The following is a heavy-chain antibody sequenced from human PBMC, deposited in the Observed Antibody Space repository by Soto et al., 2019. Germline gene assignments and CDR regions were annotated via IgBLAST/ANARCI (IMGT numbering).Heavy chain of an antibody. CDR1: GYTFTIYY. J-gene: IGHJ3*02. CDR3: ARVVVVADDAFDI. Sequence: ASVKVSCTASGYTFTIYYMHWVRQAPGQGLEWMGIINPSGGSTSYAQKFQGRVTMTRDTSTSTVYMELSSLRSEDTAVYYCARVVVVADDAFDIWGQGTMVTVSS. V-gene: IGHV1-46*03. CDR2: INPSGGST. D-gene: IGHD2-15*01.